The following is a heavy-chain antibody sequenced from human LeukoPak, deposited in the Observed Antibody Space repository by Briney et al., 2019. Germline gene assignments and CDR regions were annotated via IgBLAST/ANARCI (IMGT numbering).Heavy chain of an antibody. D-gene: IGHD3-22*01. CDR1: GFTFSSYS. CDR2: ISSSSSYI. CDR3: ARWHYDSSGYYLFDY. J-gene: IGHJ4*02. V-gene: IGHV3-21*01. Sequence: PGGSLRLSCAASGFTFSSYSMNWVRQAPGKGLEWVSSISSSSSYIYYADSVKGRFTISRDNAKNSLYQQMNSLRAEDTAVYYCARWHYDSSGYYLFDYWGQGTLVTVSS.